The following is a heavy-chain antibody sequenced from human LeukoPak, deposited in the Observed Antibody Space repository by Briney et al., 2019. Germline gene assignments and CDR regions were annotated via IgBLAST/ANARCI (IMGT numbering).Heavy chain of an antibody. D-gene: IGHD2-15*01. CDR3: ARASWEYCSGGSCYDPPEYFQH. CDR2: INAGNGNT. J-gene: IGHJ1*01. CDR1: GYTFTSYA. V-gene: IGHV1-3*01. Sequence: ASVKVSCKASGYTFTSYAMHWVRQAPGQRLEWMGWINAGNGNTKYSQKFQGRVTITRDTSASTAYMELSSLRSEDTAVYYCARASWEYCSGGSCYDPPEYFQHWGQGTPVTVSS.